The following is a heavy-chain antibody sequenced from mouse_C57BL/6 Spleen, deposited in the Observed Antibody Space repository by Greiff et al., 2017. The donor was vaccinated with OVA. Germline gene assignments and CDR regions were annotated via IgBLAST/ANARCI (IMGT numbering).Heavy chain of an antibody. J-gene: IGHJ3*01. CDR2: ISGGGGNP. D-gene: IGHD2-4*01. Sequence: DVMLVESGGGLVKPGGSLKLSCAASGFTFSSYTMSWVRQTPEKRLEWVATISGGGGNPSYPDSVKGRFTFSRANAKNTLYLQMSSLRSEDTALYYCARQGQYYDWFAYWGQGTLVTVSA. V-gene: IGHV5-9*01. CDR1: GFTFSSYT. CDR3: ARQGQYYDWFAY.